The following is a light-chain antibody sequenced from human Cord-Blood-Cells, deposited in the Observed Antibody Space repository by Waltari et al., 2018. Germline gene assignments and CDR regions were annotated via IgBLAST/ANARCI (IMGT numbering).Light chain of an antibody. J-gene: IGLJ3*02. V-gene: IGLV2-14*03. CDR2: DVS. Sequence: QSALTQPASVSGSPGQSITISCTGTSGAVGGSNYVSWYQQHPGKAPKLMINDVSNRPSGVSNRCSGSKSGNTASLTISGLQAEDEADYYCSSYTSSSTLVFGGGTKLTVL. CDR1: SGAVGGSNY. CDR3: SSYTSSSTLV.